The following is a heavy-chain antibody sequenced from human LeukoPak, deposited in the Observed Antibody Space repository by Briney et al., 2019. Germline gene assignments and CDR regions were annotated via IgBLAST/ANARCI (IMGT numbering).Heavy chain of an antibody. V-gene: IGHV3-7*01. D-gene: IGHD3-3*01. CDR1: GFTFSSYW. J-gene: IGHJ5*02. Sequence: GGXLRLSCAASGFTFSSYWMSWVRQAPGKGLEWVANIKQNGSEKYYVDSVKGRFTISRDNAKNSLYLQMNSLRAEDTAVYYCARDHYDFWSGYPNWFDPWGQGTLVTVSS. CDR3: ARDHYDFWSGYPNWFDP. CDR2: IKQNGSEK.